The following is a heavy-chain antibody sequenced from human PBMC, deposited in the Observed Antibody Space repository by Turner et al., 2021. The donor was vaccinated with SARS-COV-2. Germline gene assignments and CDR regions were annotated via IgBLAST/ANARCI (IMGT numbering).Heavy chain of an antibody. D-gene: IGHD4-17*01. CDR1: GFTFSSYG. V-gene: IGHV3-30*18. CDR2: ISYDGSNK. J-gene: IGHJ4*02. Sequence: QVQLVESGGGVVQPGRSLRLSCAASGFTFSSYGMHWVRQAPGKGLEWVAVISYDGSNKYCSDSVKGRFTISRDNSKNTLYLQMNSLRAEDTAVYYCAKGIGDYIDYWGQGTLVTVSS. CDR3: AKGIGDYIDY.